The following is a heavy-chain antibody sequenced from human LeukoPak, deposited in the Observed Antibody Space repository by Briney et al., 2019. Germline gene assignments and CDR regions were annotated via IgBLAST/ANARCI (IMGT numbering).Heavy chain of an antibody. CDR3: AKDTGYSSSWPFDY. Sequence: GESLRLSCAASGFTLSSYAMSWVRQAPGKGLEWVSAISGSGGSTYYADSVKGRFTISRDNSKNTLYLQMNSLRAEDTAVYYCAKDTGYSSSWPFDYWGQGTLVTVSS. CDR1: GFTLSSYA. CDR2: ISGSGGST. V-gene: IGHV3-23*01. D-gene: IGHD6-13*01. J-gene: IGHJ4*02.